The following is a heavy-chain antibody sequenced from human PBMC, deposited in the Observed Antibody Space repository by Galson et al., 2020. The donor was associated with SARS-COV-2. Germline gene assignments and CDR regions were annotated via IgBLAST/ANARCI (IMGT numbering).Heavy chain of an antibody. CDR1: GYSFTSYW. J-gene: IGHJ5*02. CDR3: ARIEGYCSGGSCCFWFDP. D-gene: IGHD2-15*01. Sequence: GESLKISCKGSGYSFTSYWISWVRQMPGKGLEWTGRIDPSDSYTNYSPSFQGHVTISADKSISTAYLQWSSLKASDTAMYYCARIEGYCSGGSCCFWFDPWGQGTLVTVSS. V-gene: IGHV5-10-1*01. CDR2: IDPSDSYT.